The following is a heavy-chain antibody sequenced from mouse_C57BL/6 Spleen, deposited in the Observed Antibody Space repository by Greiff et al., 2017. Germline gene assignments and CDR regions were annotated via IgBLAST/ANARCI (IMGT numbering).Heavy chain of an antibody. D-gene: IGHD1-1*01. CDR3: ASGYYGSSFLAY. CDR2: ISDGGSYT. CDR1: GFTFSSYA. J-gene: IGHJ3*01. Sequence: EVQRVESGGGLVKPGGSLKLSCAASGFTFSSYAMSWVRQTPEKRLEWVATISDGGSYTYYPDNVKGRFTISRDNAKNNLYLQMSHLKSEDTAMYYCASGYYGSSFLAYWGQGTLVTVSA. V-gene: IGHV5-4*01.